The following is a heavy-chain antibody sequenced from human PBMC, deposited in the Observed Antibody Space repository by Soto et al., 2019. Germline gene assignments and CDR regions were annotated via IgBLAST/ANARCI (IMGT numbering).Heavy chain of an antibody. CDR1: GFSLTTGKM. CDR3: AARGEGYCSSTSCPHGMDV. Sequence: SGPTLVNPTETLTLTCTVSGFSLTTGKMGVSWIRQPPGKGLEWIGEINHSGSTNYNPSLKSRVTISVDTSKNQFSLKLSSATAADTAVYYCAARGEGYCSSTSCPHGMDVWGQGTTVTVSS. J-gene: IGHJ6*02. CDR2: INHSGST. V-gene: IGHV4-4*02. D-gene: IGHD2-2*01.